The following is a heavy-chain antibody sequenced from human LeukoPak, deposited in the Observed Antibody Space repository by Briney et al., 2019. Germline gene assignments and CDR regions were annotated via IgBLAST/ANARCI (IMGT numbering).Heavy chain of an antibody. CDR3: AGEHCSSTSCYSNYYYMDV. V-gene: IGHV4-61*02. D-gene: IGHD2-2*02. Sequence: PSQTLSLTCTVSGGSISSGSHYWSWIRQPAGKGLEWIGRIYTSGSTNYNPSLKSRVTISVDTSKNQFSLKLSSVTAADTAVYYCAGEHCSSTSCYSNYYYMDVWGKGTTVTISS. J-gene: IGHJ6*03. CDR2: IYTSGST. CDR1: GGSISSGSHY.